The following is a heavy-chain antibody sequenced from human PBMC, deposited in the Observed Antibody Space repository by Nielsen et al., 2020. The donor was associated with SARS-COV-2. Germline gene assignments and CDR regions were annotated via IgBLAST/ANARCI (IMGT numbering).Heavy chain of an antibody. Sequence: GESLKISCAASGFSLSTYSMNWVRQAPGKGLEWVSSISSTSTYKYYADSVKGRFTASRGNAENSQYLQMNSLRAEDTALYHCARDLDSGYDYWFDPWGQGTLVTVSS. CDR3: ARDLDSGYDYWFDP. J-gene: IGHJ5*02. CDR1: GFSLSTYS. V-gene: IGHV3-21*04. D-gene: IGHD5-12*01. CDR2: ISSTSTYK.